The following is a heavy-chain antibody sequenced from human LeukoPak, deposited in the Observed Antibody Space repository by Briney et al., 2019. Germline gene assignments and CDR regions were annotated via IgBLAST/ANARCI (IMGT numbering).Heavy chain of an antibody. CDR3: ARDAEVVPAPIHYFDY. CDR1: GFTFSLYW. Sequence: PGGSVRLSCAASGFTFSLYWISWVRQAPAKGREGVANIKQDGCEKYYVDSVKGRFTISRDNAKHSLYLQMNSLRAEDTAVYYCARDAEVVPAPIHYFDYWGQGTLVTVSS. D-gene: IGHD2-2*01. V-gene: IGHV3-7*01. CDR2: IKQDGCEK. J-gene: IGHJ4*02.